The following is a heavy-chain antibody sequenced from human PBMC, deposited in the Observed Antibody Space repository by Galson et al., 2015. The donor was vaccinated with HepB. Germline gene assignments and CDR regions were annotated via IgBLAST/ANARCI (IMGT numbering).Heavy chain of an antibody. Sequence: ETLSLTCAVYGGSFSGYYWSWIRQPPGKGLEWIGEINHSGSTNYNPSLKSRVTISVDTSRNQFSLKLSSVTAADTAVYYCARHGALPRPYTNWGQGTLVTVSS. CDR2: INHSGST. V-gene: IGHV4-34*01. CDR1: GGSFSGYY. CDR3: ARHGALPRPYTN. J-gene: IGHJ4*02. D-gene: IGHD2-2*02.